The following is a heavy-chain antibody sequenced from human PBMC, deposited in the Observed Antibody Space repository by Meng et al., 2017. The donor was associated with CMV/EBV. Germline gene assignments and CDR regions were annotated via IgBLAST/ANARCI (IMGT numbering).Heavy chain of an antibody. D-gene: IGHD5-12*01. CDR3: ARISYSGYSYYYYYYGMDV. V-gene: IGHV4-39*07. Sequence: ESLKISCTVSGGSISSRSYYWGWIRQPPGKGLEWIGSIYYSGSTYYNPSLKSRVTISVDTSKNQFSLKLSSVTAADTAVYYCARISYSGYSYYYYYYGMDVWGQGTTVTVSS. J-gene: IGHJ6*02. CDR2: IYYSGST. CDR1: GGSISSRSYY.